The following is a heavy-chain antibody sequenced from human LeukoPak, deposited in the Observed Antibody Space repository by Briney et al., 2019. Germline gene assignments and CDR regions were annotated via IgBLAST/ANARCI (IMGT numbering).Heavy chain of an antibody. CDR3: AKEEAAAGPNTFDY. CDR1: GFTFSSYA. CDR2: ISGSGGST. V-gene: IGHV3-23*01. D-gene: IGHD6-13*01. J-gene: IGHJ4*02. Sequence: GGSLRLSCAASGFTFSSYAMSWVRQAPGKGLEWVSAISGSGGSTYYAGSEKGRFTISRDNFKNTLYLQMNSLRAEDTAVYYCAKEEAAAGPNTFDYWGQGTLVTVSS.